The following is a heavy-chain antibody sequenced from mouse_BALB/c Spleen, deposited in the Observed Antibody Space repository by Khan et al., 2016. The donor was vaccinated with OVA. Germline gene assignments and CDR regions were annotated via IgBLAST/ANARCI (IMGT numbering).Heavy chain of an antibody. CDR1: GYTFTDYI. CDR2: IFPGSGTP. J-gene: IGHJ3*01. V-gene: IGHV1-77*01. D-gene: IGHD1-1*01. Sequence: QMQLEESVPELVNPGASLKVSCKASGYTFTDYIIGWVKQSTRQGLEWIGDIFPGSGTPYYNEKFKDKATLTADKSSNTAYMQLSSLTSEDSAVYLCARGGYSVFAYWGQGTLVTVSA. CDR3: ARGGYSVFAY.